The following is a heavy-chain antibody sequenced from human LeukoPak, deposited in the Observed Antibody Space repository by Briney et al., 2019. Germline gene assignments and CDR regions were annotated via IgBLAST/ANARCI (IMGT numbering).Heavy chain of an antibody. J-gene: IGHJ5*02. D-gene: IGHD2-8*01. V-gene: IGHV3-23*01. CDR2: ISGSGGST. CDR1: GFTFSSYP. Sequence: GGSLRLSCAASGFTFSSYPMSWVRQAPGKGLEWVSAISGSGGSTYYADSVRGRFTISRDNAKNSLYLQMNSLRAEDTAVYYCARDRGMVGQFDPWGQGTLVTVSS. CDR3: ARDRGMVGQFDP.